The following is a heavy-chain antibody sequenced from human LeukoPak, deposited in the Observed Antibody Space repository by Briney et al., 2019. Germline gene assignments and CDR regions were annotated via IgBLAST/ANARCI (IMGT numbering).Heavy chain of an antibody. CDR2: IYYSGST. D-gene: IGHD5-18*01. CDR3: ARTLVDTAMVTLDY. CDR1: GGSISSYY. Sequence: KPSETLSLTCTVSGGSISSYYWSWIRQPPGKGPEWIGYIYYSGSTNYNPSLKSRVTISVDTSKNQFSLKLSSVTAADTAVYYCARTLVDTAMVTLDYWGQGTLVTVSS. V-gene: IGHV4-59*01. J-gene: IGHJ4*02.